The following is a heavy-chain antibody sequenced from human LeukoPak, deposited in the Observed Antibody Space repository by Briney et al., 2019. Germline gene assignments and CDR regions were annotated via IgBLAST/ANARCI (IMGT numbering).Heavy chain of an antibody. CDR2: IYTSGST. V-gene: IGHV4-4*07. Sequence: SETLSLTCTVSGGSISSYYWSWIRQPAGKGLEWIGRIYTSGSTNYNPSLKSRVTMSLDTSTNQSSLKLSSVTAADTGEYYGASDSRWLQFGFNYWGQGTLVTVSS. CDR3: ASDSRWLQFGFNY. CDR1: GGSISSYY. D-gene: IGHD5-24*01. J-gene: IGHJ4*02.